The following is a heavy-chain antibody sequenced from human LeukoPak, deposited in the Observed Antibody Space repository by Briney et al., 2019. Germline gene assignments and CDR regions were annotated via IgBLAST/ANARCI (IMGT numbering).Heavy chain of an antibody. CDR1: GFTFSSYA. Sequence: GGSLRLSCAASGFTFSSYAMSWVRQAPGKGLEWVSAISGSGGSTYYADSVKGRFTISRDNSKNTLYLQMNSLRAEDTAVYYCAKDLKEGSSSYVNWFDPWGQGTLVTVSS. V-gene: IGHV3-23*01. J-gene: IGHJ5*02. D-gene: IGHD6-13*01. CDR3: AKDLKEGSSSYVNWFDP. CDR2: ISGSGGST.